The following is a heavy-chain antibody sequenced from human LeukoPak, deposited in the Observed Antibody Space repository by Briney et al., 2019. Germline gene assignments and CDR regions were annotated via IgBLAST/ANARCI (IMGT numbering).Heavy chain of an antibody. CDR2: ISGSGGST. Sequence: GGSLRLSCAASGFTCSSYAMSWVRQAPGKGLEWVSAISGSGGSTYYADSVKGRFTISIVNSKNTLYLQMNSLRAEDTAVYYCAQVPYPWLVLRNPGEFYYYFYMDVWGKGTTVTVSS. J-gene: IGHJ6*03. CDR1: GFTCSSYA. D-gene: IGHD6-19*01. CDR3: AQVPYPWLVLRNPGEFYYYFYMDV. V-gene: IGHV3-23*01.